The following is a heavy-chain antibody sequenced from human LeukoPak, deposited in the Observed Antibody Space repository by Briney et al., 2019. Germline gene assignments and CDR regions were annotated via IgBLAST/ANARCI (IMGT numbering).Heavy chain of an antibody. V-gene: IGHV4-4*07. J-gene: IGHJ4*02. Sequence: SETLSLTCTVSGGFISSYYASWIRQPAGKGLEWIGRSYISGNTNCNPSLKSRVTMSVDTSKNQFSLKLSSVTAADTAVYYCARGGYYYDNNDWGQGTLVTVSS. CDR2: SYISGNT. D-gene: IGHD3-22*01. CDR3: ARGGYYYDNND. CDR1: GGFISSYY.